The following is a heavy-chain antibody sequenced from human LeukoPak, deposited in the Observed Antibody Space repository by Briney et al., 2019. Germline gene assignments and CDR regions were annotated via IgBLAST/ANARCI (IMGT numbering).Heavy chain of an antibody. CDR2: ISYDGSNK. D-gene: IGHD5-24*01. V-gene: IGHV3-30-3*01. CDR3: ATVPPGHEIDAFDI. Sequence: GGSLRLSCAASGFTFSSYAMHWVRQAPGKGLEWVAVISYDGSNKYYADSVKGRFTISRDNSKNTLYLQMNSLRAEDTAVYYCATVPPGHEIDAFDIWGQGTMVTVSS. J-gene: IGHJ3*02. CDR1: GFTFSSYA.